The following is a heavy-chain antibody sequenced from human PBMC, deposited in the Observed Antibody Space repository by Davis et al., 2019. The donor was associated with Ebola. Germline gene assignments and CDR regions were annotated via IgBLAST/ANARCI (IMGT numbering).Heavy chain of an antibody. Sequence: ASVKVSCKASGYGFTGYAMHWIRQAPGQRLEWMGWITPGTGSTKYSHRFQERVSITRDISANTVYMELSGLRSEDTAVYYCARVSGWEFDYWGQGTLVTVSS. J-gene: IGHJ4*02. CDR1: GYGFTGYA. V-gene: IGHV1-3*01. CDR3: ARVSGWEFDY. CDR2: ITPGTGST. D-gene: IGHD1-26*01.